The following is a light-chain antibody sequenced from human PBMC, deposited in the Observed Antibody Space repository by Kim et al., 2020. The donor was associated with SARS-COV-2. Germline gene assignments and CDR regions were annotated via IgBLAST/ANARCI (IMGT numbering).Light chain of an antibody. CDR3: QRHGTSPWT. CDR1: QSIKDK. CDR2: GAS. V-gene: IGKV3-20*01. J-gene: IGKJ1*01. Sequence: CPGERATLSCRASQSIKDKLAWYQQKSGQPPRLLIYGASSRATGIPDRFSGSGSGTDFTLTISRLEPEDFVVYYCQRHGTSPWTFGEGTKVDIK.